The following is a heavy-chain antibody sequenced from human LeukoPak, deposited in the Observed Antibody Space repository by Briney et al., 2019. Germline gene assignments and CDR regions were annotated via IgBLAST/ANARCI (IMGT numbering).Heavy chain of an antibody. J-gene: IGHJ6*03. V-gene: IGHV3-20*04. CDR2: INWNGNTI. D-gene: IGHD1-26*01. CDR1: GFTFDDYD. CDR3: ARVGASYYMDV. Sequence: PGGSLRLSCAASGFTFDDYDISWVRQAPGKGLEWVSHINWNGNTIGYADSVKGRFTISRDNAKNSVYLQMNSLRAEDTAVYYCARVGASYYMDVWGKGTTVTVSS.